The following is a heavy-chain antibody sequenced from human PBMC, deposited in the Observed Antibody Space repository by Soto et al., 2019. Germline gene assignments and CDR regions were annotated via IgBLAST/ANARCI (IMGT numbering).Heavy chain of an antibody. CDR1: GYTFTSYY. CDR2: INPSGGGT. CDR3: ARGFCTTTTCLVGDF. Sequence: QVQLVQSGAEVKKPGASVKISCKSSGYTFTSYYMHWVRQAPGQGLEWMGMINPSGGGTIYARRFQGRVTMTRDTSTSTVYMDLSDLRSEDTAVYYCARGFCTTTTCLVGDFWGQGTLVTVSS. J-gene: IGHJ4*02. D-gene: IGHD2-2*01. V-gene: IGHV1-46*01.